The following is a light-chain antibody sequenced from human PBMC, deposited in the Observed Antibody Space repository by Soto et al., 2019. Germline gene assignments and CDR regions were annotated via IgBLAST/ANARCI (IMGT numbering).Light chain of an antibody. CDR1: QSVSSSY. CDR2: GAS. CDR3: QQYGRSPLVT. J-gene: IGKJ5*01. V-gene: IGKV3-20*01. Sequence: EIVLTQSPGTLSLSPGERATLSCRASQSVSSSYLAGYQQKPGQAPRLLIYGASSRATGIPDRFSGSGSGTDFTLTISRLEPEDFAMYYCQQYGRSPLVTFGQGTRLEMK.